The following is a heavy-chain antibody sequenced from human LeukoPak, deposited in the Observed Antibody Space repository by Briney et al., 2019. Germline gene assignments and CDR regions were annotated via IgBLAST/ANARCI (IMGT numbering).Heavy chain of an antibody. CDR3: AKPGELDSAYDFWIGYQDY. CDR1: GFTFSSYA. CDR2: ISGSGGST. Sequence: PGGSLRLSCAASGFTFSSYAMSWVRQAPGKGLEWVSAISGSGGSTYYADSVKGRFTISRDNSKNTLYLQMNSLRAEDTAVYYCAKPGELDSAYDFWIGYQDYWGQGTLVTVSS. D-gene: IGHD3-3*01. J-gene: IGHJ4*02. V-gene: IGHV3-23*01.